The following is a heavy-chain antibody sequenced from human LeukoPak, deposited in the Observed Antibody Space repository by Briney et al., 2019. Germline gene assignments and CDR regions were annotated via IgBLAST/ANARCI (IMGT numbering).Heavy chain of an antibody. CDR3: ASWGAGGNS. CDR2: INPDGSGK. Sequence: PGGSPRLSCEASGFTLSTYWMNWVRQVPGKGLDWVANINPDGSGKSYVDSVKGRFTIARDNADNSLSLQMNSLRAEDTAVYYCASWGAGGNSWGQGTLVTVSS. CDR1: GFTLSTYW. D-gene: IGHD3-16*01. V-gene: IGHV3-7*01. J-gene: IGHJ4*02.